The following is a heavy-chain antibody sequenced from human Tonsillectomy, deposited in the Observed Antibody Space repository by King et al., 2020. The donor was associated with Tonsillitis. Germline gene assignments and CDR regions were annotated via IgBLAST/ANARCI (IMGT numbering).Heavy chain of an antibody. CDR3: ARDLMGSAATFDI. V-gene: IGHV3-7*01. CDR1: GFTLSSYW. CDR2: IQPDGSEG. J-gene: IGHJ3*02. Sequence: VQLVESGGGLVQPGVPLRLSCAASGFTLSSYWMSWVRQAPGKGLEWGGNIQPDGSEGGYGDSVKGLFTISRDNAKKSLYLQVSSVRAEDTAVYYCARDLMGSAATFDIWGQGTLVTASS. D-gene: IGHD2-15*01.